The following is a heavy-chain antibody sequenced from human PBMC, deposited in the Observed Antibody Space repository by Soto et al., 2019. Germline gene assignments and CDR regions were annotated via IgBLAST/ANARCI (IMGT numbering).Heavy chain of an antibody. Sequence: SETLSLTCTVSGGSISSYYWSWIRQPPGKGLEWIGYIYYSGSTNYNPSLKSRVTISVDTSKNQFSLKLSSVTAADTAVYYCARHRVAGTRFDYGGQGTLVTVSS. J-gene: IGHJ4*02. CDR1: GGSISSYY. V-gene: IGHV4-59*08. CDR3: ARHRVAGTRFDY. D-gene: IGHD6-19*01. CDR2: IYYSGST.